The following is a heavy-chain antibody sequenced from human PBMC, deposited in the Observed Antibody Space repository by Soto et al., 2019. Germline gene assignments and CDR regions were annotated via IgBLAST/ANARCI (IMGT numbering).Heavy chain of an antibody. Sequence: PGGPLRLSCAASGFTFSSHAMSWVRQSPGKGLEWVSAISGRGGSTHYADSVKGRFTISRDNSKNTLYLQMNSLRAEDTAVYYCVRGGGGGLFDPWGQGTMVT. CDR3: VRGGGGGLFDP. V-gene: IGHV3-23*01. CDR2: ISGRGGST. D-gene: IGHD2-15*01. CDR1: GFTFSSHA. J-gene: IGHJ5*02.